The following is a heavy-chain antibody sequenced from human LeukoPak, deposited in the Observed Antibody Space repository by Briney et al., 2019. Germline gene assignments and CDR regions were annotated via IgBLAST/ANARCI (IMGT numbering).Heavy chain of an antibody. CDR1: GYSFTSYW. D-gene: IGHD3-10*01. CDR3: ARGSYTVGWKGGFDY. Sequence: GESLKIYCATSGYSFTSYWIGWVRQMRGQGLEWMGTLYPGHSDIRYSPSFQGQVTISADKSISTAYLQWSSLKASDTAMYYCARGSYTVGWKGGFDYWGQGTLVTVSS. CDR2: LYPGHSDI. J-gene: IGHJ4*02. V-gene: IGHV5-51*01.